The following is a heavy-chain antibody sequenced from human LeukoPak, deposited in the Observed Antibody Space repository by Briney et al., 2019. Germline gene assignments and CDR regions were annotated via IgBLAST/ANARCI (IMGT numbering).Heavy chain of an antibody. CDR2: IYYSGST. J-gene: IGHJ5*02. Sequence: SETLSLTCNVSGGSISSTNYYWGWIRQAPGKGLEWIGYIYYSGSTNYNPSLKSRVTISVDTSKNQFSLKLSSVTAADTAVYYCARDYKPSLRYFDWLRPYNWFDPWGQGTLVTVSS. D-gene: IGHD3-9*01. CDR1: GGSISSTNYY. V-gene: IGHV4-61*01. CDR3: ARDYKPSLRYFDWLRPYNWFDP.